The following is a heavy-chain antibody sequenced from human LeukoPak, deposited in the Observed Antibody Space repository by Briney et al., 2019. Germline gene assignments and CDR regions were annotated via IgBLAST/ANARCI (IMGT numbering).Heavy chain of an antibody. Sequence: GGPLRLSCAVSGFSFNTYWMTWVRQAPGKGLQWVASINKDGTEKYYVDSVKGRFTISRDNTKNSLYLQMNSLRAEDTAVFYCARPYYYSSGSLPYWGQGTLVTVSS. J-gene: IGHJ4*02. V-gene: IGHV3-7*01. CDR2: INKDGTEK. D-gene: IGHD3-10*01. CDR1: GFSFNTYW. CDR3: ARPYYYSSGSLPY.